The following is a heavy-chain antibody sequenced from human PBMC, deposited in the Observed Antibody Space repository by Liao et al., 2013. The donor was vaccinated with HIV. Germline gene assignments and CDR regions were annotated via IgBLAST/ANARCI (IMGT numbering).Heavy chain of an antibody. CDR3: ARTRQWFGDSLGDVFDV. CDR1: GGSITSYY. V-gene: IGHV4-59*01. D-gene: IGHD3-10*01. J-gene: IGHJ3*01. Sequence: QVQLQESGPGLVKPSETLSLTCTVSGGSITSYYWSWIRQPPGKGLEWIGYIFYGGSTNYNPSLKSRVTISLDPSKNQFSLRLTSVSAADTAVYYCARTRQWFGDSLGDVFDVWGQGTVVPVSS. CDR2: IFYGGST.